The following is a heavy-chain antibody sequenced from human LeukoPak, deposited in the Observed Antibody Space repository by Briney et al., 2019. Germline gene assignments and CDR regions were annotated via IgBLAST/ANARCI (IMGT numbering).Heavy chain of an antibody. D-gene: IGHD3-10*01. CDR1: GLTFSGYS. CDR2: ISSRSNYI. CDR3: ARDGYYTSGRNPYFDY. Sequence: PGGSLRLSCAASGLTFSGYSMNWVRQAPGKGLEWVSSISSRSNYIYYADSVKGRFTISRDNAKNSLYLQMNSLRAEDTGAYYCARDGYYTSGRNPYFDYWGQGTLVTVSS. J-gene: IGHJ4*02. V-gene: IGHV3-21*01.